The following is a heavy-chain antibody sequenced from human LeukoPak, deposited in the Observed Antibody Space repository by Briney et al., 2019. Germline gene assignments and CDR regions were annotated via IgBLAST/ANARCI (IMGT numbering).Heavy chain of an antibody. J-gene: IGHJ6*02. CDR1: GFTFGSYA. D-gene: IGHD3-3*02. CDR3: AKDLAFKANWDYYGMDV. V-gene: IGHV3-30*04. Sequence: GGPLRLSCAASGFTFGSYAMYWVRQAPGKGLEWVAVISYDGNNKYYADSVKGRFTISRDNFKNTLYLQMNSLRAEDTAVYYCAKDLAFKANWDYYGMDVWGQGTTVTVSS. CDR2: ISYDGNNK.